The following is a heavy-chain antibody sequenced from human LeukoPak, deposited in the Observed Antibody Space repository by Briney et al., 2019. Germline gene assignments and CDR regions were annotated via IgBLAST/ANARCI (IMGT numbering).Heavy chain of an antibody. J-gene: IGHJ4*02. V-gene: IGHV4-61*10. CDR1: GGSISSGSYY. CDR2: IYHSGST. D-gene: IGHD5-12*01. CDR3: AREGYSGSDSNL. Sequence: PSETLSLTCTASGGSISSGSYYWSWIRQPAGKGLEWIGYIYHSGSTNYNPSLKSRLTISVDTSKNQFSLMLSSVTAADTAVYYCAREGYSGSDSNLWGQGTLVTVSS.